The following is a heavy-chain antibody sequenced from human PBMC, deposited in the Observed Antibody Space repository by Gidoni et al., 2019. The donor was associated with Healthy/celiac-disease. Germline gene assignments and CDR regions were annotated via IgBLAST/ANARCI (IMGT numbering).Heavy chain of an antibody. D-gene: IGHD1-26*01. Sequence: QVQLVQSGAEVKKPGSSVKVSCKASGGTFSSYAISWVRQAPGQGLEWMGGIIPILGIANYAQKFQGRVTITADKSTSTAYMELSSLRSEDTAVYYCARDLTYSGSYDPYGMDVWGQGTTVTVSS. J-gene: IGHJ6*02. CDR2: IIPILGIA. CDR1: GGTFSSYA. V-gene: IGHV1-69*10. CDR3: ARDLTYSGSYDPYGMDV.